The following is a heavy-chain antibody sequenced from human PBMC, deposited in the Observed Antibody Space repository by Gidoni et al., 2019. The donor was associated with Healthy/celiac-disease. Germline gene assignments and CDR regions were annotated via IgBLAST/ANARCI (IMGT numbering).Heavy chain of an antibody. J-gene: IGHJ6*02. CDR2: ISAYNGNT. V-gene: IGHV1-18*04. Sequence: QVQLVQSGAEVKKPGASVKVSCKASGYTFTSYGISWVRQAPGQGLEWMGWISAYNGNTNYAQKLQGRVTMTTDTSTSTAYMELRSLRSDDTAVYYCARDVPYYDFRSGYYMSGTSVSYYGIDVWGQGTTVTVSS. CDR3: ARDVPYYDFRSGYYMSGTSVSYYGIDV. D-gene: IGHD3-3*01. CDR1: GYTFTSYG.